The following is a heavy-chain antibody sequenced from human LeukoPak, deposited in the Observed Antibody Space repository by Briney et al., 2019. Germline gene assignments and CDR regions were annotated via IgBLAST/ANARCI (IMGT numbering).Heavy chain of an antibody. V-gene: IGHV1-69*05. J-gene: IGHJ4*02. CDR3: ARDLSYLGYPSFDY. CDR2: IIPIFGTA. D-gene: IGHD2/OR15-2a*01. Sequence: SVKVSCKASGGTFSSYAISWVRQAPGQGLEWMGRIIPIFGTANYAQKFQGRVTITTDESTSTAYMELSSLRSEDTAVYYCARDLSYLGYPSFDYWGQGTLATVSS. CDR1: GGTFSSYA.